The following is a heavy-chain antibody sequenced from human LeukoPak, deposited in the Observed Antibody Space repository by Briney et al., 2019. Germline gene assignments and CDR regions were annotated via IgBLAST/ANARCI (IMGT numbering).Heavy chain of an antibody. CDR1: GYTFTSYG. V-gene: IGHV1-2*02. D-gene: IGHD3-22*01. CDR3: ARDGVHAYYYDSSGPGGEIDY. Sequence: ASVKVSCKASGYTFTSYGISWVRQAPGQGLEWMGWINPNSGGTNYAQKFQGRVTMTRDTSISTAYMELSRLRSDDTAVYYCARDGVHAYYYDSSGPGGEIDYWGQGTLVTVSS. CDR2: INPNSGGT. J-gene: IGHJ4*02.